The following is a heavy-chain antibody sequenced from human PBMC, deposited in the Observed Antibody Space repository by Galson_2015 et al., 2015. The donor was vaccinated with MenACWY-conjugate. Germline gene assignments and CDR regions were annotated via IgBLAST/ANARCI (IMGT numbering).Heavy chain of an antibody. CDR2: TYYRSKWYN. Sequence: CAISGDSVSSNNAAWTWIRQSPSRGLEWLGRTYYRSKWYNDYAFSLKSRITVNPDTFKNQFSLQLNSVTPEDTAVYYCARWGPSHTAYRPSTDQINDAFDVWGQGTMVTVSS. J-gene: IGHJ3*01. D-gene: IGHD2-21*01. CDR3: ARWGPSHTAYRPSTDQINDAFDV. CDR1: GDSVSSNNAA. V-gene: IGHV6-1*01.